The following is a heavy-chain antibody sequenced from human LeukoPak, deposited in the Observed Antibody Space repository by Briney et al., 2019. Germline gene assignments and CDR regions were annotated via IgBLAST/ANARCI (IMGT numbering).Heavy chain of an antibody. J-gene: IGHJ4*02. CDR1: GFTFSDYY. Sequence: GGSLRLPCAASGFTFSDYYMSWIRQASGKGLEWVSYIRSSGSTIYYADSVKGRFTISRDNAKNSLYLQMNSLRAEDTAVYYCAREGQYQLLPDYWGQGTLVTVSS. CDR2: IRSSGSTI. D-gene: IGHD2-2*01. V-gene: IGHV3-11*04. CDR3: AREGQYQLLPDY.